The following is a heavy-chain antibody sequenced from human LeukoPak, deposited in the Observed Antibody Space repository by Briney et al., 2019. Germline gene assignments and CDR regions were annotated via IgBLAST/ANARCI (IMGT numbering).Heavy chain of an antibody. D-gene: IGHD6-19*01. CDR2: ISGSGGST. V-gene: IGHV3-23*01. Sequence: GGSLRLSCAASGFTFSSYAMSWVRQAPGKGLEWVSAISGSGGSTYYADSVKGRFTISRDNAKNSLYLQMNSLRAEDTAVYYCARSRSRAVAGSRGYYFDYWGQGTLVTVSS. CDR3: ARSRSRAVAGSRGYYFDY. CDR1: GFTFSSYA. J-gene: IGHJ4*02.